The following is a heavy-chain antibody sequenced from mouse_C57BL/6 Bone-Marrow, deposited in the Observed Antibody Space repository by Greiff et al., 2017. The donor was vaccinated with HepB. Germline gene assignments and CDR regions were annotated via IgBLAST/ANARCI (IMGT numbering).Heavy chain of an antibody. J-gene: IGHJ3*01. Sequence: EVQLVESGGGLVQPKGSLKLSYAASGFSFNTYAMNWVRQAPGKGLEWVARIRSKSNNYATYYADSVKDRFTISRDDSESMLYLQMNNLKTEDTAMYYCVSLLYLAWFAYWGQGTLVTVSA. CDR3: VSLLYLAWFAY. D-gene: IGHD2-12*01. V-gene: IGHV10-1*01. CDR1: GFSFNTYA. CDR2: IRSKSNNYAT.